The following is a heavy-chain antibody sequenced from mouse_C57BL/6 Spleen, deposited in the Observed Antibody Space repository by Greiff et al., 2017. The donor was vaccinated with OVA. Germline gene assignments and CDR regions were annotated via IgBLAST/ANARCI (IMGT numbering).Heavy chain of an antibody. J-gene: IGHJ4*01. Sequence: QVQLQQPGAELVRPGTSVKLSCKASGYTFTSYWMHWVKQRPGQGLEWIGVIDPSDSYTNYNQKFKGKATLTVDTSSSTAYMQLSSLTSEDSAVYYCARRGVVDYYYAMDYWGQGTSVTVSS. CDR1: GYTFTSYW. D-gene: IGHD1-1*01. V-gene: IGHV1-59*01. CDR3: ARRGVVDYYYAMDY. CDR2: IDPSDSYT.